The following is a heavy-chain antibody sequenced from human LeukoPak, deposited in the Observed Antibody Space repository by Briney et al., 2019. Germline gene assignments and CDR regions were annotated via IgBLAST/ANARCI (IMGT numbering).Heavy chain of an antibody. J-gene: IGHJ5*02. CDR2: IYYSGST. V-gene: IGHV4-39*07. D-gene: IGHD5-18*01. Sequence: SETLSLTCTVSGGSISSSSYYWGWIRQPPGKGLEWIGSIYYSGSTYYNPSLKSRVTISVDTSKNQFSLKLSSVTAADTAVYYCAKTASHYQNWFDPWGQGTLVTVSS. CDR1: GGSISSSSYY. CDR3: AKTASHYQNWFDP.